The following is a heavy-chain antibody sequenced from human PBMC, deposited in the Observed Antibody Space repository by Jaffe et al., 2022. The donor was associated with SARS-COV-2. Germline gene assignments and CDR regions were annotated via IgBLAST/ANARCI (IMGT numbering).Heavy chain of an antibody. Sequence: QVQLQESGPGLVKPSETLSLTCTVSGGSISSYYWSWIRQPAGKGLEWIGRIYTSGSTNYNPSLKSRVTMSVDTSKNQFSLKLSSVTAADTAVYYCAREAERVLYSSSSSWFDPWGQGTLVTVSS. J-gene: IGHJ5*02. CDR1: GGSISSYY. CDR3: AREAERVLYSSSSSWFDP. CDR2: IYTSGST. D-gene: IGHD6-13*01. V-gene: IGHV4-4*07.